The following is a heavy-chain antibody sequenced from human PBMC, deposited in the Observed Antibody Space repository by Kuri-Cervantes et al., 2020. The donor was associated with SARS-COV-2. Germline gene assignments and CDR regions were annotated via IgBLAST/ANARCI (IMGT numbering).Heavy chain of an antibody. CDR2: SYYSGST. Sequence: SETLSLTCAVSGYSISSSNWWGWIRQPPGKGLEWIGSSYYSGSTYYNPSLKSRVTISLDTSKNQFSLRLSSVTAADTAMDYCARRPREEDHSFHWYFDLWGHGTLVTVSS. V-gene: IGHV4-39*01. CDR1: GYSISSSNW. J-gene: IGHJ2*01. D-gene: IGHD5-18*01. CDR3: ARRPREEDHSFHWYFDL.